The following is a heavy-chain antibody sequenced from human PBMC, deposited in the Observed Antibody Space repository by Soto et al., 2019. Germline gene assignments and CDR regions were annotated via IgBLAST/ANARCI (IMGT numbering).Heavy chain of an antibody. J-gene: IGHJ4*02. CDR2: VYYNGST. CDR1: GGPIAPFY. D-gene: IGHD6-19*01. CDR3: ARTRGRGQWRDFYFDF. Sequence: PSETLSLTCTVSGGPIAPFYWTWIRQSPGKGLESIGYVYYNGSTNYNPALKGRVTMSLDTSKSQFSLRLSSVTAADTAVYYCARTRGRGQWRDFYFDFWGQGSLVTVS. V-gene: IGHV4-59*12.